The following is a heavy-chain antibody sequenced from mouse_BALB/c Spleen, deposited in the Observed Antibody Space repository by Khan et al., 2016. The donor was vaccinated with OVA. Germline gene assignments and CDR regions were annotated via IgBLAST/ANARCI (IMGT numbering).Heavy chain of an antibody. CDR2: INSNGGST. CDR1: GFTFSSFG. CDR3: TRDPYYYGSKYAMDY. V-gene: IGHV5-6-3*01. Sequence: EVELVESGGGLMQPGGSLKLSCAASGFTFSSFGMSWVRQTPDKRLELVATINSNGGSTYYPDSVKGRFTISRDHAKNNLYLQMISLKSEDTAIDYCTRDPYYYGSKYAMDYWGQGTSVTVSS. D-gene: IGHD1-1*01. J-gene: IGHJ4*01.